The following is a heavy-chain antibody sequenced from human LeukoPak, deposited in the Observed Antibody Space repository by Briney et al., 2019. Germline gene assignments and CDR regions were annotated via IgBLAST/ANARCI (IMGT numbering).Heavy chain of an antibody. CDR3: ARHGHCTNGVCYSNYYYMDV. D-gene: IGHD2-8*01. J-gene: IGHJ6*03. Sequence: PGESLKISCKGSGYSFTSYWIGWVRQMPGKGLEWMGIIYPGDSDTRYSPSFQGQVTISADKSISTAYLQWSSLKASDTATYYCARHGHCTNGVCYSNYYYMDVWGKGTTVTVSS. CDR2: IYPGDSDT. CDR1: GYSFTSYW. V-gene: IGHV5-51*01.